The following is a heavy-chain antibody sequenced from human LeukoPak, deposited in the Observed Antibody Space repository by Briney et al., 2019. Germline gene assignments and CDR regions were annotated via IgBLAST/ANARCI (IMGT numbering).Heavy chain of an antibody. J-gene: IGHJ5*02. CDR2: INHSGST. V-gene: IGHV4-34*01. CDR3: ARVSSSSGWYGGFGP. CDR1: GGSFSGYY. D-gene: IGHD6-19*01. Sequence: PSETLSLTCAVYGGSFSGYYWSWIRQPPGKGLEWIGEINHSGSTNYNPSLKSRVTISVDTSKNQFSLKLSSVTAADTAVYYCARVSSSSGWYGGFGPWGQGTLVTVSS.